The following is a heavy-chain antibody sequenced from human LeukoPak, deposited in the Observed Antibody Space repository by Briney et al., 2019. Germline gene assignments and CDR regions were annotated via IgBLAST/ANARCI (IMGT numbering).Heavy chain of an antibody. Sequence: PGGSLRLSCAASGFTFNNYGMHWVRQSPGKGLEWVALISYVGSDAYYADSVKGRFTISRDNSKNTLFPQMISLRPDDTAVYYCAKSHANSGTYHSFFDYWGQGTLVTVSS. CDR2: ISYVGSDA. V-gene: IGHV3-30*18. CDR3: AKSHANSGTYHSFFDY. D-gene: IGHD1-26*01. J-gene: IGHJ4*02. CDR1: GFTFNNYG.